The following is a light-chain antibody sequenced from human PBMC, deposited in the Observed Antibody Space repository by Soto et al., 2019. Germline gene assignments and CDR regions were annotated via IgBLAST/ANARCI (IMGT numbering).Light chain of an antibody. J-gene: IGKJ1*01. CDR1: QSVSSN. V-gene: IGKV3-15*01. CDR3: QQYNWWPWT. CDR2: GAS. Sequence: DIVMTQSPAPLSVSPGESATLSCKASQSVSSNLAWYQQKPGQAPRLLIYGASTRATGIPARFSGSGSGTECTLTISSLQSEDSALYYCQQYNWWPWTFGQGTKVDIK.